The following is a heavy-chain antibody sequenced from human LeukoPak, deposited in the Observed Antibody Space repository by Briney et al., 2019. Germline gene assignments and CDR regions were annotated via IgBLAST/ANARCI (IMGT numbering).Heavy chain of an antibody. D-gene: IGHD3-16*02. CDR1: GFTFSSYA. V-gene: IGHV3-23*01. Sequence: QPGGSLRLSCAASGFTFSSYAMSWVRQAPGKGLECVSAISGSGGSTYYADSVKGRFTISRDNSKNTLYLQMNSLRAEDTAVYYCAKDRLFGGVIVLLFDYWGQGTLVTVSS. CDR3: AKDRLFGGVIVLLFDY. CDR2: ISGSGGST. J-gene: IGHJ4*02.